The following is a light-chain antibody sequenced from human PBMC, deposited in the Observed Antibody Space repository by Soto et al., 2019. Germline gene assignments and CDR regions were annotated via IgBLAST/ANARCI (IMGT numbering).Light chain of an antibody. J-gene: IGKJ5*01. V-gene: IGKV1-13*02. CDR3: QHYKTYAVT. Sequence: AVQMTQSPSSLSASVGDRVTITCRASQGIRNDLTWYQQKPGKAPKLLIYDASSLGSGVPSRFSGSGSGTEFTLTISSLQPDDFATYYCQHYKTYAVTFGQGTRLEIK. CDR1: QGIRND. CDR2: DAS.